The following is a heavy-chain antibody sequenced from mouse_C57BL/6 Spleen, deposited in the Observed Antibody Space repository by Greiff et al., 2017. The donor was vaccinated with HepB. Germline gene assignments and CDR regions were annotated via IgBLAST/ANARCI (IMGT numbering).Heavy chain of an antibody. V-gene: IGHV1-64*01. CDR3: AREDYYGSSYGY. CDR1: GYTFTSYW. D-gene: IGHD1-1*01. CDR2: IHPNSGST. Sequence: VQLQQPGAELVKPGASVKLSCKASGYTFTSYWMHWVKQRPGQGLEWIGMIHPNSGSTNYNEKFKSKATLTVDKSSSTAYMQLSSLTSEDSAVYYCAREDYYGSSYGYWGKGTTLTVSS. J-gene: IGHJ2*01.